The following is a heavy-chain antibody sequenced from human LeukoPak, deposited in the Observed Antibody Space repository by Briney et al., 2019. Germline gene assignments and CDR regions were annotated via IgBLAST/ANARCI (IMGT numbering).Heavy chain of an antibody. J-gene: IGHJ5*02. V-gene: IGHV3-74*01. CDR2: INNDESHT. CDR1: GFTFSSYW. D-gene: IGHD6-13*01. Sequence: GGSLRLSCAASGFTFSSYWMHWVRQAPGKGLVWVSRINNDESHTTYADSVKGRFTISRDNAKNTLYLQMNSLRVEDTAVYYCARDQSSSWYVARFDPWGQGTLVTASS. CDR3: ARDQSSSWYVARFDP.